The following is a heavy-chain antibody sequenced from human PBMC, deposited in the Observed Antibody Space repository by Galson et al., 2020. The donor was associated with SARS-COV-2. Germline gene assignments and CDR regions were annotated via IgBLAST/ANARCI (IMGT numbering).Heavy chain of an antibody. D-gene: IGHD1-26*01. CDR3: AACIVGATKRVYYYCYGIDG. CDR1: GFTFSSYG. V-gene: IGHV3-30*03. J-gene: IGHJ6*02. Sequence: TGGSLRLSCAASGFTFSSYGMHWVRQAPGKGLEWVAVISYDGSNKYYADSVKGRFTISRDNSKNTLYLQMNSLRAEDTAVYYCAACIVGATKRVYYYCYGIDGWGQGTTVTVAS. CDR2: ISYDGSNK.